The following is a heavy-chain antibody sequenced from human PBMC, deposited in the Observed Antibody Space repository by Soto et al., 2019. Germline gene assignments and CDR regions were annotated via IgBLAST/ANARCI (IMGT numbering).Heavy chain of an antibody. V-gene: IGHV4-30-4*08. CDR1: GGSIRSGGYF. D-gene: IGHD1-26*01. CDR3: ARGLITGSQYSGGWYYFDS. J-gene: IGHJ4*02. Sequence: SETLSLTCAFSGGSIRSGGYFLSWIPQPPGQGLEWIGYIYYSGSTYYNPSLKSRVTISVDTSKNQFSLKLSSVTAADTAVYYCARGLITGSQYSGGWYYFDSWGQGTQVTLSS. CDR2: IYYSGST.